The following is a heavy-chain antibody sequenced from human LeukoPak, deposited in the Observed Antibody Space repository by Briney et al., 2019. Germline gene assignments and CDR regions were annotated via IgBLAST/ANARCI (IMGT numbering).Heavy chain of an antibody. CDR3: AREGGSSWEVFDY. D-gene: IGHD6-13*01. J-gene: IGHJ4*02. CDR1: GGSISSGGYH. CDR2: IYYSGST. V-gene: IGHV4-31*03. Sequence: SETLSLTCTVSGGSISSGGYHWSWIRQHPGKGLEWIGYIYYSGSTYYNPSLKSRVTISVDTSKNQFSLKLSSVTAADTAVYYCAREGGSSWEVFDYWGQGTLVTVSS.